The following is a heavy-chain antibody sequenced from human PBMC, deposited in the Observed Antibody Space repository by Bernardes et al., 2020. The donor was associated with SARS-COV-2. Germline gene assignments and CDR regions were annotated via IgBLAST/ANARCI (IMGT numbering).Heavy chain of an antibody. V-gene: IGHV4-30-4*01. J-gene: IGHJ6*02. CDR3: ARDQAAVAGIYYYYYYGMDV. D-gene: IGHD6-19*01. CDR2: IYYSGST. Sequence: SETLSLTCTVSGGSISSGDYYWSWIRQPPGKGLEWIGYIYYSGSTYYNPSLKSRVTISVDTSKNQFSLKLSSVTAADTAVYYCARDQAAVAGIYYYYYYGMDVWGQGTTVTVSS. CDR1: GGSISSGDYY.